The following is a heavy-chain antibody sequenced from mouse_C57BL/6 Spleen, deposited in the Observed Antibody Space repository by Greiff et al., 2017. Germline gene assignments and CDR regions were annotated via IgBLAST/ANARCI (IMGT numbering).Heavy chain of an antibody. CDR1: GFSLTSYG. CDR3: ARKENYGGYFDV. Sequence: VKLVESGPGLVQPSQSLSITCTVSGFSLTSYGVHWVRQSPGKGLEWLGVIWSGGSTDYNAAFISRLSISKDNSTSQVFFKMNSLQADDTAIYYCARKENYGGYFDVWGTGTTVTVSS. J-gene: IGHJ1*03. D-gene: IGHD1-1*01. V-gene: IGHV2-2*01. CDR2: IWSGGST.